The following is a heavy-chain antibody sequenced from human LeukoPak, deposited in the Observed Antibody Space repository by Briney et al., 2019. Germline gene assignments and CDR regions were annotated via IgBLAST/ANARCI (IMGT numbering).Heavy chain of an antibody. CDR1: GGSISSGDYY. V-gene: IGHV4-30-4*01. J-gene: IGHJ5*02. Sequence: SETLSLTCTVSGGSISSGDYYRSWIRQPPGKGLEWIGYIYYSGSTYYNPSLKSRVTISVDTSKNQFSLKLSSVTAADTAVYYCARGWNGIVWFDPWGQGTLVTVSS. D-gene: IGHD1-1*01. CDR3: ARGWNGIVWFDP. CDR2: IYYSGST.